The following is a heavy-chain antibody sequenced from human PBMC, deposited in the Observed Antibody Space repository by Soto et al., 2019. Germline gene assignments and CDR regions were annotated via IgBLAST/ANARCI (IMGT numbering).Heavy chain of an antibody. D-gene: IGHD3-3*01. CDR2: IYYSGST. J-gene: IGHJ3*02. Sequence: PSETLSLTCTVSGGSISSSSYYWGWIRQPPGKGLEWIGSIYYSGSTYYNPSLKSRVTISVDTSKNQFSLKLSSVTAADTAVYYCARQGDFWSVVWRGAFDIWGQGTMVTVSS. CDR3: ARQGDFWSVVWRGAFDI. CDR1: GGSISSSSYY. V-gene: IGHV4-39*01.